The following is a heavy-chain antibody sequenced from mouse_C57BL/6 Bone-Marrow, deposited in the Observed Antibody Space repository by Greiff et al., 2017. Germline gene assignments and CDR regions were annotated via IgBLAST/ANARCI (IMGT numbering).Heavy chain of an antibody. CDR1: GFTFSDYG. CDR2: ISSGSSTI. CDR3: AMVDY. J-gene: IGHJ2*01. Sequence: EVKLVESGGGLVKPGGSLKLSCAASGFTFSDYGMNWVRQAPEKGLEWVAYISSGSSTIYYADTVKGRFTITRDNAKNTLFLEMTSLRSEDTAMYYCAMVDYWGQGTTLTVSS. V-gene: IGHV5-17*01.